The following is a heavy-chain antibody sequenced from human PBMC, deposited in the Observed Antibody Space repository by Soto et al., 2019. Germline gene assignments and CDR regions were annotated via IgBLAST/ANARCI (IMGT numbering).Heavy chain of an antibody. CDR3: AKDIDITMVRGVSLRAFDI. V-gene: IGHV3-9*01. D-gene: IGHD3-10*01. CDR1: GFTFDDYA. Sequence: GGSLRLSCAASGFTFDDYAIHWVRQAPGKGLEWVSGISWNSGSIGYADSVKGRFTISRDNAKNSLYLQMNSLRAEDTALYYCAKDIDITMVRGVSLRAFDIWGQGTMDTVSS. CDR2: ISWNSGSI. J-gene: IGHJ3*02.